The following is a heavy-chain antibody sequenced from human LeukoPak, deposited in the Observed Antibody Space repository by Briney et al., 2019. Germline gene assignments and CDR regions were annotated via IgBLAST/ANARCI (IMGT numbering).Heavy chain of an antibody. D-gene: IGHD2-2*01. V-gene: IGHV3-74*01. J-gene: IGHJ4*02. CDR2: INIDGSTI. Sequence: GGSLRLSCVPSGFTFSSYWMHWVRQAPGKGLVWVSRINIDGSTINYADSVKGRFTISRDNAKNTLYLQMNSIRAVDTAVYYCARAGQYRFDYWGQGTLVTVSS. CDR1: GFTFSSYW. CDR3: ARAGQYRFDY.